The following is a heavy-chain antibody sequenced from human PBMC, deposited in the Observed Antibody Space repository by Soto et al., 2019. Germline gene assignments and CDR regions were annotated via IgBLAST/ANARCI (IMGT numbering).Heavy chain of an antibody. CDR3: ARGPGIAARMGAFDI. J-gene: IGHJ3*02. CDR1: GYTFTSYY. D-gene: IGHD6-6*01. CDR2: INPSGRST. Sequence: QVQLVQSGAEVKKPGASVKVSCKASGYTFTSYYMHWVRHAPGQGLEWMGIINPSGRSTSYAQKFQGRVTMTRDTSTSTVYLELSSLRYEATAEYYCARGPGIAARMGAFDIWGQGTMVTVSS. V-gene: IGHV1-46*01.